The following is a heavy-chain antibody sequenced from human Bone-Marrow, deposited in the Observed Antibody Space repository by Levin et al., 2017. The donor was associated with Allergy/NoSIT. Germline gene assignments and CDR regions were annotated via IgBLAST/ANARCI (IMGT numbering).Heavy chain of an antibody. CDR2: IDPRTGDP. CDR3: ASRSTVTKGAGMDV. D-gene: IGHD4-17*01. Sequence: GASVKVSCRPSGYTFTSYFLHWVRQAPGQGLEWMGMIDPRTGDPKYAQQFQGRVTMTGDTSTNTIYMELSSLRSDDTAVYYCASRSTVTKGAGMDVWGQGTTVTVSS. CDR1: GYTFTSYF. V-gene: IGHV1-46*01. J-gene: IGHJ6*02.